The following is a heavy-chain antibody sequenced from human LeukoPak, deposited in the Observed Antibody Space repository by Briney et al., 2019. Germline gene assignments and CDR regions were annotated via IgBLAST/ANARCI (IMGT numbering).Heavy chain of an antibody. CDR1: GFTVSTSY. J-gene: IGHJ4*02. CDR3: ARELTWHYYEY. D-gene: IGHD2-21*02. CDR2: IFSGGNT. Sequence: GGSLRLSCAASGFTVSTSYMSWVRQAPGKGLEWVSTIFSGGNTYYPDSVKGRFTISRDSSENTLYLQMNSLRVEDTAVYFCARELTWHYYEYWGQGTLVTVSS. V-gene: IGHV3-53*01.